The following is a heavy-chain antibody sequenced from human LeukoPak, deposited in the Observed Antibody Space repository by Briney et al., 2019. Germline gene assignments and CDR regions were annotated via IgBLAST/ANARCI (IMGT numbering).Heavy chain of an antibody. CDR2: IYYSGST. V-gene: IGHV4-59*01. CDR3: ASSRYDYDILTLRDAFDI. Sequence: SETLSLTCTVSGGSISSYYWSWIRQPPGKGLEWIGYIYYSGSTNYNPSLKSRVTISVDTSKNQFSLKLSSVTAADTAVYYCASSRYDYDILTLRDAFDIWGQGTMATVSS. J-gene: IGHJ3*02. D-gene: IGHD3-9*01. CDR1: GGSISSYY.